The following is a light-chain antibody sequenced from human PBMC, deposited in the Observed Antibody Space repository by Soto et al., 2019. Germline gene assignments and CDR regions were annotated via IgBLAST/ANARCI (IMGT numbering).Light chain of an antibody. CDR3: QQYGSSPLT. J-gene: IGKJ4*01. V-gene: IGKV3-20*01. CDR2: RAS. Sequence: EIVLTQSPATLSLSPGERATLSCRASQNVNKYLAWYQQKPGQSPKVLIYRASTRATGIPDRFSGSGSGTDFTLTISRLEAEDFAVYYCQQYGSSPLTFGGGTKVDIK. CDR1: QNVNKY.